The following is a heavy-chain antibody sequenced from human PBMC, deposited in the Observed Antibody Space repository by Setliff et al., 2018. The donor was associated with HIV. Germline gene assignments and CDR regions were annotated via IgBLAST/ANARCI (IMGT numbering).Heavy chain of an antibody. CDR1: GFTLSPYA. CDR2: VSGGVDK. J-gene: IGHJ3*02. Sequence: AGGSLRLSCAASGFTLSPYAINWVRQVPGKGLEWISAVSGGVDKHYADSVKGRFTISRDNSKNTLYLQMNSLRAEDTAMYYCAKLLFFAFHTWGQGTMVTVSS. D-gene: IGHD3-3*01. V-gene: IGHV3-23*01. CDR3: AKLLFFAFHT.